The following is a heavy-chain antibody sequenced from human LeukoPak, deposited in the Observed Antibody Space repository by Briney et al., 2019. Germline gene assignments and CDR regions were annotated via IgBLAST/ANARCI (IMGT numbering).Heavy chain of an antibody. CDR1: GFPFSSYW. J-gene: IGHJ6*04. CDR2: INEDGSVQ. D-gene: IGHD2-2*01. V-gene: IGHV3-7*01. CDR3: VGQLLRAV. Sequence: PGGSLRLSCAASGFPFSSYWISWVRQPPGKGLEWVANINEDGSVQDYVDAVKGRFTISRDNAKNSLYLEINSLRVEDTAVYYCVGQLLRAVWGKGTTVTVSS.